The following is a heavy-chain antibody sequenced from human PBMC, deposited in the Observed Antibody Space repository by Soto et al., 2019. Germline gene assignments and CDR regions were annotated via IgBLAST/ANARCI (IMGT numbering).Heavy chain of an antibody. CDR3: AISSFLRSGDLFPGLDV. CDR2: VNHGGTS. J-gene: IGHJ6*02. D-gene: IGHD3-10*01. V-gene: IGHV4-34*01. Sequence: QVQLQQWGAGLLKPSETLSLTCAVHGGSFSGYYWDWIRQPPGKGLEWIGEVNHGGTSNYNPSLTPTAIISVNTTKNQCSLKPSPATAEATALYFLAISSFLRSGDLFPGLDVWGQGTTVTV. CDR1: GGSFSGYY.